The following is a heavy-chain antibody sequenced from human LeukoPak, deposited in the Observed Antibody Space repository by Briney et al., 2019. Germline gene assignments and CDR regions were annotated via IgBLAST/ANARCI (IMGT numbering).Heavy chain of an antibody. CDR1: GYSFTTSW. V-gene: IGHV5-51*01. Sequence: GESLKISCRGSGYSFTTSWIAWVRQMPGKGLEWMGIIFPSDSDTRYSPSFQGQVTTSADKPISTAYLQWSSLKASDTAMYYCARRRGPDFDYWGQGTLVTVSS. J-gene: IGHJ4*02. CDR2: IFPSDSDT. CDR3: ARRRGPDFDY.